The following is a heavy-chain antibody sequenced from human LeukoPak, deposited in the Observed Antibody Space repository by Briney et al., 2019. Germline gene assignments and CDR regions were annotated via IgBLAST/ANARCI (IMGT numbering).Heavy chain of an antibody. V-gene: IGHV4-59*01. D-gene: IGHD3-16*01. CDR3: ARRELRGLFDY. J-gene: IGHJ4*02. CDR1: GGSISSDY. CDR2: IYYSGST. Sequence: KPSETLSLTCTVSGGSISSDYWSWIRQPPGKGPEWIGYIYYSGSTNYNPSLKSRVTISVDMSKNQFSLKLSSVTAADTAVYYCARRELRGLFDYWGQGTLVTVSS.